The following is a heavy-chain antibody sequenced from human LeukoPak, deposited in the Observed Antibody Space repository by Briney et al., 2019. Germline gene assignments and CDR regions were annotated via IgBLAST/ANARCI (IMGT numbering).Heavy chain of an antibody. D-gene: IGHD5-12*01. CDR1: GFTFIDYS. J-gene: IGHJ4*02. V-gene: IGHV3-48*04. CDR3: ARDHRYAFDN. Sequence: GGSLRLSCAASGFTFIDYSMNWVRQAPGKGLEWISYVGISSGNTKYADSVKGRFTISGDSAKNSVFLQMNSLRVEDTAVYYCARDHRYAFDNWGQGTPVTVSS. CDR2: VGISSGNT.